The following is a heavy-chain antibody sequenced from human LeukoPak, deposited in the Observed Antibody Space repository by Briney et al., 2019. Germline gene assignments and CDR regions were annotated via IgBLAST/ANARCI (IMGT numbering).Heavy chain of an antibody. CDR2: ISSSGTTL. Sequence: GGSLRLSCSASGFTFSTYSVTWVRQAPGKWREWVSYISSSGTTLYYADSVKGRFTISRDNAKTSLYLQMNSLRAEATAVYYCARGNLPYEREAFDIWGQGTMVTVSS. V-gene: IGHV3-48*01. CDR3: ARGNLPYEREAFDI. D-gene: IGHD1-7*01. J-gene: IGHJ3*02. CDR1: GFTFSTYS.